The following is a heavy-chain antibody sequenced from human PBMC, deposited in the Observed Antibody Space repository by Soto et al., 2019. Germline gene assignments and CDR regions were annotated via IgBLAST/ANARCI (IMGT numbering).Heavy chain of an antibody. D-gene: IGHD3-22*01. Sequence: GGSLRLSCAASGFTFSSYWMHWVRQAPGKGLVWVSRINSDGSSTSYADSVKGRFTISRDNAKNTLYLQMSSLRAEDTAVYYCARKGYYYDSSGYSHWFDPWGQGTLVTVSS. CDR3: ARKGYYYDSSGYSHWFDP. CDR2: INSDGSST. CDR1: GFTFSSYW. V-gene: IGHV3-74*01. J-gene: IGHJ5*02.